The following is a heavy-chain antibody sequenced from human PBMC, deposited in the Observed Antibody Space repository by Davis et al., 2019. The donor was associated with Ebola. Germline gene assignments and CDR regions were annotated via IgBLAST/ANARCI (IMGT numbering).Heavy chain of an antibody. CDR1: GGTFSSYA. CDR3: AREGYGGNSDDY. CDR2: IIPIFGTA. D-gene: IGHD4-23*01. J-gene: IGHJ4*02. Sequence: AASVKVSCKASGGTFSSYAISWVRQAPGQGLEWMGGIIPIFGTANYAQKFQGRVTITADESTSTVYMELSSLRSEDTAVYYCAREGYGGNSDDYWGQGTLVTVSS. V-gene: IGHV1-69*13.